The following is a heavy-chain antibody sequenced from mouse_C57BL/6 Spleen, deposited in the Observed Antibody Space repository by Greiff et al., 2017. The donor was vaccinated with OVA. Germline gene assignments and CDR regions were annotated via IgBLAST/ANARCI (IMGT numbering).Heavy chain of an antibody. D-gene: IGHD2-3*01. CDR2: ISYDGSN. CDR1: GYSITSGYY. V-gene: IGHV3-6*01. Sequence: EVQRVESGPGLVKPSQSLSLTCSVTGYSITSGYYWNWIRQFPGNKLEWMGYISYDGSNNYNPSLKNRISITRDTSKNQFFLKLNSVTTEDTATYYCARDYDGFTGFAYWGQGTLVTVSA. CDR3: ARDYDGFTGFAY. J-gene: IGHJ3*01.